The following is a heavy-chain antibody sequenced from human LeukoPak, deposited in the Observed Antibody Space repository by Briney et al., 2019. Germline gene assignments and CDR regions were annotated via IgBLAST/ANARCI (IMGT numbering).Heavy chain of an antibody. CDR1: GGSISSGGYS. D-gene: IGHD3-10*01. Sequence: SETLSLTCAVSGGSISSGGYSWSWIRQPPGKGLEWIGYIYHSGSTYYNPSLKSRVTISVNRSKNQFSLKLSSVTAADTAVYYCARGYGSGSNDAFDIWGQGTMVTVSS. CDR2: IYHSGST. V-gene: IGHV4-30-2*01. J-gene: IGHJ3*02. CDR3: ARGYGSGSNDAFDI.